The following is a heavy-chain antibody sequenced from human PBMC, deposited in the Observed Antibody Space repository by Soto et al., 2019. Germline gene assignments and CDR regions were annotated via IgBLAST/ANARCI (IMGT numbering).Heavy chain of an antibody. CDR1: GFTFSTYS. J-gene: IGHJ4*02. Sequence: GGSLRLSCAASGFTFSTYSMHWVRQAPGKGLEWVSSIDPTSVYIFYAASLQGRFTVSRANAQNSLYLQMNSLRAEDTAVYYCARTTYYDFWGQGTPVTVSS. CDR2: IDPTSVYI. D-gene: IGHD3-3*01. V-gene: IGHV3-21*01. CDR3: ARTTYYDF.